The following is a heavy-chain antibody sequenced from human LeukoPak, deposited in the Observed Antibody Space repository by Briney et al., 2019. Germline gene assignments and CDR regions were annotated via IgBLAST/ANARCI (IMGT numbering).Heavy chain of an antibody. CDR3: AKERSGSYYGYRDAFDI. J-gene: IGHJ3*02. D-gene: IGHD1-26*01. V-gene: IGHV3-30-3*01. CDR1: GFTFSSFA. CDR2: ISYDGSNK. Sequence: GGSLRLSCTTSGFTFSSFALNWVRQAPGKGLEWVAVISYDGSNKSYADSVKGRFTISRDNSKNTLYLQMNSLRAEDTAVYYCAKERSGSYYGYRDAFDIWGQGTMVTVSS.